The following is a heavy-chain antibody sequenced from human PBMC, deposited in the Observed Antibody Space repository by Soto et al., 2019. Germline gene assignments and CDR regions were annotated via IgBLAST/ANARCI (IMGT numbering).Heavy chain of an antibody. Sequence: QVQLQESGPGLVKPSETLSFSCTVSGGSISSYYWSWFRQSPGKRMEWIGYVHHSWGSSYNPSLQSRGAISLDPSKSQFSLKVTSVTATDTAVYYCARQGFGPLHGLVDVWGQGTTVTVSS. D-gene: IGHD3-10*01. CDR3: ARQGFGPLHGLVDV. CDR1: GGSISSYY. CDR2: VHHSWGS. J-gene: IGHJ6*02. V-gene: IGHV4-59*08.